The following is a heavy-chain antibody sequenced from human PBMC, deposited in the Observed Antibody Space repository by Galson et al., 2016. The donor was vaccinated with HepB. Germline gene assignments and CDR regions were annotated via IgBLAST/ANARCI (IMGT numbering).Heavy chain of an antibody. CDR2: MSASGGIT. Sequence: SLRLSCAASGFTFSTYAMSWVRQAPGKGLEWVSTMSASGGITYYVDSVKGRSTISRDNSKNTLYLQVSSLRAEDTAVYYCAKDYSRAMVPLGFWGQGTLLTVSS. CDR1: GFTFSTYA. D-gene: IGHD5-18*01. CDR3: AKDYSRAMVPLGF. J-gene: IGHJ4*02. V-gene: IGHV3-23*01.